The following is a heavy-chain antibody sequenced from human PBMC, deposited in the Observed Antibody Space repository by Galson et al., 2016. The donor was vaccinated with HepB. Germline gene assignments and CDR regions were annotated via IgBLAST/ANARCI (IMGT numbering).Heavy chain of an antibody. J-gene: IGHJ4*02. CDR2: FFATGST. V-gene: IGHV3-66*01. D-gene: IGHD4-17*01. CDR1: GFTVSSTY. Sequence: SLRLSCAASGFTVSSTYMSWVRQTPGKGLQWASGFFATGSTFYTDAAKGRLTIPRDNYNNTLYPQMNNLRAEDTAVYFCSRDRSTVTYLDYWGQGTLVSVSS. CDR3: SRDRSTVTYLDY.